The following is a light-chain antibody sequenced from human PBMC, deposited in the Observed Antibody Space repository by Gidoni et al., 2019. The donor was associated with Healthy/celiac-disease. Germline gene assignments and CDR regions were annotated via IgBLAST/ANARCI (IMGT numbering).Light chain of an antibody. V-gene: IGKV3-11*01. CDR3: QQRSNWLWT. CDR2: DAS. CDR1: QRVSSY. Sequence: ELLLTHSPATLSLSPGERATLSCRARQRVSSYLAWYQQKPGQAPRLLIYDASNRATGIPARFSGRGSGTDFTLTISSLEPEDFAVYYCQQRSNWLWTFGQGTKVEIK. J-gene: IGKJ1*01.